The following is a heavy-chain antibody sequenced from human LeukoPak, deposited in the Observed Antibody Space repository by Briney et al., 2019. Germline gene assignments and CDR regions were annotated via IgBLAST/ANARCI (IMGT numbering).Heavy chain of an antibody. CDR1: GYIFTDYY. CDR2: INPNSGGT. Sequence: ASVKVSCKASGYIFTDYYMHWVRQAPGQELGWMGRINPNSGGTNYAQKFQGRVTMTRDTSISTAYTELSSLRSEDTATYYCAREWYYYDSSGHYDYWGQGTLVTVSS. V-gene: IGHV1/OR15-1*02. D-gene: IGHD3-22*01. J-gene: IGHJ4*02. CDR3: AREWYYYDSSGHYDY.